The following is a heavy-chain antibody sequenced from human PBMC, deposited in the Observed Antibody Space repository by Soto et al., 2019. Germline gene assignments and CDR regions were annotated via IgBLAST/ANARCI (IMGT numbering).Heavy chain of an antibody. V-gene: IGHV3-33*01. CDR3: ARDLVDCSSTSCFRPEGFDY. J-gene: IGHJ4*02. CDR2: IWYDGSNK. D-gene: IGHD2-2*01. CDR1: GFTFSSYG. Sequence: GGSLRLSCAASGFTFSSYGMHWVRQAPGKGLEWVAVIWYDGSNKYYADSVKGRFTISRDNSKNTLYLQMNSLRAEDTAVYYCARDLVDCSSTSCFRPEGFDYWGQGTLVTVSS.